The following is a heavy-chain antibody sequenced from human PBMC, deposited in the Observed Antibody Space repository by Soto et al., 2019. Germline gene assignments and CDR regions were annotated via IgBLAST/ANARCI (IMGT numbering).Heavy chain of an antibody. J-gene: IGHJ4*02. CDR1: GFTFDNFA. V-gene: IGHV3-23*01. D-gene: IGHD3-22*01. CDR2: ISGGGGGT. Sequence: VRLLESGGGLEQPGGSLRLSCTTSGFTFDNFAMSWVRQAPGRGLEWVSAISGGGGGTYYADSVKGRFIISRDNSKNTVYLQVNGLRPDDTAVYYCAKDVHYDSSGGLGHWGQGTLVTVSS. CDR3: AKDVHYDSSGGLGH.